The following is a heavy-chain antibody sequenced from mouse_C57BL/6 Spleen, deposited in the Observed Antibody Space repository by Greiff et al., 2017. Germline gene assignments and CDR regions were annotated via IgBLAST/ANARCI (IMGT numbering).Heavy chain of an antibody. J-gene: IGHJ4*01. CDR3: ARVDYDGGYAMDY. CDR2: IYWDDDK. D-gene: IGHD2-4*01. CDR1: GFSLSTSGMG. V-gene: IGHV8-12*01. Sequence: QVTLKECGPGILQSSQTLSLTCSFSGFSLSTSGMGVSWIRQPPGKGLEWLAHIYWDDDKRYNPSLKSRLTISKDTSRNQVFLKITSVDTADTATYYGARVDYDGGYAMDYWGQGASVTVSS.